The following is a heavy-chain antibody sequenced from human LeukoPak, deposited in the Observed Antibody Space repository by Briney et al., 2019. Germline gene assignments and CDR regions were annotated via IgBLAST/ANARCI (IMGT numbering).Heavy chain of an antibody. CDR2: TSSSSSYI. CDR3: ARYGTDYGMDV. CDR1: GFTFSSCS. V-gene: IGHV3-21*01. D-gene: IGHD4-17*01. Sequence: PGGSLRLSCAASGFTFSSCSMNWVRQAPGKGLEWVSSTSSSSSYIYYADSVKGRFTISRDDAKNSLYLQMNSLRAEDTAVYYCARYGTDYGMDVWGQGATVTVSS. J-gene: IGHJ6*02.